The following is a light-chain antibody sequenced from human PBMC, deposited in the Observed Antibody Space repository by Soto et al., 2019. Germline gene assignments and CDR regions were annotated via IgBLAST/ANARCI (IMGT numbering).Light chain of an antibody. J-gene: IGKJ1*01. Sequence: DIQMTQSPSTLSASVGDRVTITCRASQSISSWLAWYQQKPGKAPKLLIYDASSLERGVPSRFGSSGPGSGFTPTISSTQADAVLTYYCQHYNSYSPTTFGQGTKVEIK. CDR3: QHYNSYSPTT. CDR2: DAS. CDR1: QSISSW. V-gene: IGKV1-5*01.